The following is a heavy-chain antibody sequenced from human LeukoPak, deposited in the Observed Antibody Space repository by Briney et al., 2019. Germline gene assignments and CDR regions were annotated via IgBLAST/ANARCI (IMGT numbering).Heavy chain of an antibody. Sequence: SETLSLTCTASGGSISSSGYYWGWIRQPPGKGLEWIASIYYSGSTYYNPSLKSRVTISVDTSKNQLSLKLSSLTAADTAVYYCARHEYSGSYYGLSWFDPWGQGTLVTVSS. D-gene: IGHD1-26*01. V-gene: IGHV4-39*01. CDR2: IYYSGST. CDR3: ARHEYSGSYYGLSWFDP. CDR1: GGSISSSGYY. J-gene: IGHJ5*02.